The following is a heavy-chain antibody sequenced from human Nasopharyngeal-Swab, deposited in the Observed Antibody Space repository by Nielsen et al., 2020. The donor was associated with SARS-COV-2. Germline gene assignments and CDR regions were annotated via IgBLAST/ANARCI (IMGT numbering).Heavy chain of an antibody. CDR3: ARGRPSSGSSAYYYYGMDV. J-gene: IGHJ6*02. CDR2: IDPSDSYT. Sequence: GESLKISCQGSGYTFTSYWISWVRQMPGKGLEWMGRIDPSDSYTSYNPSFQGHVTISVDKSISTAYLQWSSLKASDTAMYYCARGRPSSGSSAYYYYGMDVWGQGTTVTVSS. D-gene: IGHD1-26*01. V-gene: IGHV5-10-1*01. CDR1: GYTFTSYW.